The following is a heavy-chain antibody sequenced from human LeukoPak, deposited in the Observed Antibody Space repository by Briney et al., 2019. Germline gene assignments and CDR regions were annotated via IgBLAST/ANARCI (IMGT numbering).Heavy chain of an antibody. D-gene: IGHD3-3*01. CDR1: EFTFSNYG. Sequence: PGRSLRLSCAASEFTFSNYGMHWVRQAPGKGLEWVTLISYDGSNKYYADSVKGRFTISRDNSKNTLYLQMNSLRAEDTAVYYCAKDYRPHDFWSGLVDYWGQGTLVTVSS. J-gene: IGHJ4*02. CDR2: ISYDGSNK. CDR3: AKDYRPHDFWSGLVDY. V-gene: IGHV3-30*18.